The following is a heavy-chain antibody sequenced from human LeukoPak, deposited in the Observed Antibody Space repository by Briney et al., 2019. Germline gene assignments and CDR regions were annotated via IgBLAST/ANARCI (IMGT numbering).Heavy chain of an antibody. D-gene: IGHD2-21*02. V-gene: IGHV3-66*01. CDR3: ARTSVDCLDC. J-gene: IGHJ4*02. CDR1: GFTVSNSY. CDR2: LYSGGSTT. Sequence: GGSLRLSCAVSGFTVSNSYMSWVRQAPGKGLEWVSVLYSGGSTTYYADFVKGRFTISRDNAKNSLYLQMNSLRADDTAVYYCARTSVDCLDCWGQRTLVTVSS.